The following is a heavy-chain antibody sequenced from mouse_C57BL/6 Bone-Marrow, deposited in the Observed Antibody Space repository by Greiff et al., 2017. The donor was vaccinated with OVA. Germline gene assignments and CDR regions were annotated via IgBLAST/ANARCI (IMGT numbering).Heavy chain of an antibody. D-gene: IGHD3-1*01. Sequence: VKLQQSGPGLVQPSQSLSITCTVSGFSLTSYGVHWVRQSPGKGLEWLGVIWRGGSTDYNAAFMSRLSITKDNSKSQVFFKMNSLQADDTAIYDWAKKSGRRGAWFAYWGQGTLVTVSA. CDR2: IWRGGST. J-gene: IGHJ3*01. CDR1: GFSLTSYG. V-gene: IGHV2-5*01. CDR3: AKKSGRRGAWFAY.